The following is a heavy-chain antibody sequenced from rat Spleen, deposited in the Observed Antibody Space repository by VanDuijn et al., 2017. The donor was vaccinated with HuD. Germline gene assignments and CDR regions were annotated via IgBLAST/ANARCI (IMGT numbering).Heavy chain of an antibody. CDR2: MWYDGDT. CDR1: GFSLTSYS. J-gene: IGHJ4*01. D-gene: IGHD1-2*01. Sequence: QVQLKESGPGLVQPSETLSLTCTVSGFSLTSYSVSWVRQPSGKGPEWRGRMWYDGDTAYNSALKSRLSISRDTSKSQVFLKMSSLQTEDTATYYCARVGIAAISTVMDAWGQGASVTVSS. CDR3: ARVGIAAISTVMDA. V-gene: IGHV2-34*01.